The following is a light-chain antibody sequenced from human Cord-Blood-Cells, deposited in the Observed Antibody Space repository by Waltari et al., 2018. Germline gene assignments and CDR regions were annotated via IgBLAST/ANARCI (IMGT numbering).Light chain of an antibody. CDR1: SIDVGGYTY. CDR2: DVS. V-gene: IGLV2-14*03. CDR3: SSYTSSSTLV. J-gene: IGLJ3*02. Sequence: QSALTQHASVSGSPGQWITISCTGTSIDVGGYTYYYWYQQHPGTAPKLMIYDVSNPPSGVSKRFSGSKSGNTASLTISGRQAEDEADYYCSSYTSSSTLVFGGGTKLTVL.